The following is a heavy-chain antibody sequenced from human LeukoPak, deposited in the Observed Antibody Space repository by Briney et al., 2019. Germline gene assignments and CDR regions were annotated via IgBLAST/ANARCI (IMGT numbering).Heavy chain of an antibody. CDR2: IFPGESNV. V-gene: IGHV5-51*01. CDR1: RYSFNTYW. CDR3: ARQGTAPFDY. J-gene: IGHJ4*02. Sequence: GESLMISCKGSRYSFNTYWIAWVRQLPGKGLEWMGMIFPGESNVRYSPSLQGQVTISADKSTGTAYLQWTSLKASDSAMYYCARQGTAPFDYWGQGTLVTVSS. D-gene: IGHD2-21*02.